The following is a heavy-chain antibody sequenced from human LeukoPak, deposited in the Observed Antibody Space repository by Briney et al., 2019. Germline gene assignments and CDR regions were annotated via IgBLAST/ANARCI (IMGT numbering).Heavy chain of an antibody. D-gene: IGHD3-22*01. Sequence: SVKVSCKASGGTFSSYAISWVRQAPGQGLEWMGRIIPIFGTANFAQKFQGRVTVTADKSTSTAYMELSSLRSEDTAVYYCARLSDYYDSSGYYSQFDYWGQGTLVTVSS. CDR1: GGTFSSYA. CDR2: IIPIFGTA. J-gene: IGHJ4*02. CDR3: ARLSDYYDSSGYYSQFDY. V-gene: IGHV1-69*06.